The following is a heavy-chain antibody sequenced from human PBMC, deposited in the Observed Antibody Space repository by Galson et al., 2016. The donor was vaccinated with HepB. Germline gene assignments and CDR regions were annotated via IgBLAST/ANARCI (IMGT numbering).Heavy chain of an antibody. V-gene: IGHV2-70*11. Sequence: PALVKPTQTLTLTCTFSGFSLSTSGICVSWIRQPPGKALEWLARIDWDDDKYYSTPLNTRLTISKDTSKNQVVLTMTNMDPVDTATYYCARILDYYDINGLYSDWGQGTLVTVSS. CDR1: GFSLSTSGIC. D-gene: IGHD3-22*01. CDR2: IDWDDDK. J-gene: IGHJ4*02. CDR3: ARILDYYDINGLYSD.